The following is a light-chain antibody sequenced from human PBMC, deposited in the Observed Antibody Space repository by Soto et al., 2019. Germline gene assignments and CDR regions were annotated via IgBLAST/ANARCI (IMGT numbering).Light chain of an antibody. CDR3: SSYAGGSSLWV. V-gene: IGLV2-23*02. J-gene: IGLJ3*02. Sequence: QSALTQPASVSGSPGQSITISCTGTSSDVGTYNLVSWYRHHPGEAPKLLIYEITKRPSGVSNRFSGSKSGHTASLTISRLQAEDEPDYYCSSYAGGSSLWVFGGGAKLTVL. CDR1: SSDVGTYNL. CDR2: EIT.